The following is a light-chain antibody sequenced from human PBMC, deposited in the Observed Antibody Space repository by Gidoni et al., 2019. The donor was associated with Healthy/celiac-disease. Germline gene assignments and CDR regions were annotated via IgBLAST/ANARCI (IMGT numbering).Light chain of an antibody. CDR3: QQYNNWPEVT. Sequence: EIVMTQSPATLSVSPGEKATLSCRASQSVSSNLAWYQHNPGQAPRLLIYGASTRATGIPARFSGSGSGTEFTLTISSLQSEYFAVYYCQQYNNWPEVTFGPGTKVDIK. CDR1: QSVSSN. CDR2: GAS. V-gene: IGKV3-15*01. J-gene: IGKJ3*01.